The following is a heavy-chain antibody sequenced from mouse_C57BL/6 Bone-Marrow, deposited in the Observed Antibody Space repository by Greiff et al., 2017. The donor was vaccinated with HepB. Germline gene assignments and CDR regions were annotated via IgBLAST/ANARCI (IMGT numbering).Heavy chain of an antibody. Sequence: VQLQQPGAELVKPGASVKLSCKASGYTFTSYWMHWVKQRPGQGLEWIGMIHPNSGSTNYNEKFKSKATLSVDKSSSTAYMQLSCLTSEDSAVYYSARLYSNYVGAMDYWGQGTSVTVSS. CDR2: IHPNSGST. J-gene: IGHJ4*01. CDR3: ARLYSNYVGAMDY. CDR1: GYTFTSYW. D-gene: IGHD2-5*01. V-gene: IGHV1-64*01.